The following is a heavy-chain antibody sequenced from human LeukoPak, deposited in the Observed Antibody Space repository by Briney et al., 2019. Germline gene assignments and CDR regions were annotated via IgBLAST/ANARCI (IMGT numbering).Heavy chain of an antibody. J-gene: IGHJ5*02. Sequence: GASVKVSCKASGGTFSSYAISWVRQAPGQGLEWMGGIIPIFGTANYAQKFQGRVTITADESTSTAYMELSSLRSEDTAVYYCARVDVLLWFGESIFERWFDPWGQGTLVTVSS. V-gene: IGHV1-69*13. D-gene: IGHD3-10*01. CDR1: GGTFSSYA. CDR3: ARVDVLLWFGESIFERWFDP. CDR2: IIPIFGTA.